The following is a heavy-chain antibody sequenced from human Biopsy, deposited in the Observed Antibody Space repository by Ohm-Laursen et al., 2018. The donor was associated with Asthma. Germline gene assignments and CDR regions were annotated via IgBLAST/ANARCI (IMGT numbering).Heavy chain of an antibody. Sequence: SLRLSCAASGFTFMTYGLHWVRQAPGKGLEWVADIWFDGSNKHYADSVKGRFTISRDNSKNALYLQMNSLRAEDTALYYCGRERSYMVDYWGQGTLVIVSS. D-gene: IGHD3-10*01. CDR1: GFTFMTYG. V-gene: IGHV3-33*01. CDR2: IWFDGSNK. CDR3: GRERSYMVDY. J-gene: IGHJ4*02.